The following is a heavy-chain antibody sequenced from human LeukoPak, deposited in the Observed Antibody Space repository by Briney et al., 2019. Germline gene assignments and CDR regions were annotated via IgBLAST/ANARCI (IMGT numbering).Heavy chain of an antibody. D-gene: IGHD6-19*01. V-gene: IGHV1-8*01. CDR3: ARGRGQWLARGTNWNFDL. Sequence: GASVKVSCKASGYTFTSYDINWVRQATGQGLEWMGWMNPNSGNTGYAQKFQGRVTMTRNTSISTAYMELSSLRSEDTAVYYCARGRGQWLARGTNWNFDLWGRGTLVTVSS. CDR1: GYTFTSYD. J-gene: IGHJ2*01. CDR2: MNPNSGNT.